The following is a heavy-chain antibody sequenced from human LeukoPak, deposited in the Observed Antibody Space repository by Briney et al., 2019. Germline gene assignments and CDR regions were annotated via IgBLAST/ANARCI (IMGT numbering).Heavy chain of an antibody. CDR1: GFTFSNYE. CDR3: AKGAVREELYYYYYMDV. Sequence: GGSLRLSCAASGFTFSNYEMNWVRQAPGKGLEWVSYITSSGSTIYYADSVKGRFTISRDNSKNTLYLQMNSLRAEDTAVYYCAKGAVREELYYYYYMDVWGKGTTVTISS. D-gene: IGHD3-10*01. J-gene: IGHJ6*03. V-gene: IGHV3-48*03. CDR2: ITSSGSTI.